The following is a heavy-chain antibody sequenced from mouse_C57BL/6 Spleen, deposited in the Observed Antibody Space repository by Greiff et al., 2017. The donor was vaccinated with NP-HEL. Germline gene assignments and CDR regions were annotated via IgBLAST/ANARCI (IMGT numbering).Heavy chain of an antibody. D-gene: IGHD1-1*01. V-gene: IGHV1-18*01. Sequence: EVQLQQSGPELVKPGASVKIPCKASGYTFTDYNMDWVKQSHGKSLEWIGDINPNNGGTIYNQKFKGKATLTVDTSSSTAYMELRSLTSEDTAVYYCARDYYYGSSYSAWFAYWGQGTLVTVSA. CDR3: ARDYYYGSSYSAWFAY. CDR1: GYTFTDYN. J-gene: IGHJ3*01. CDR2: INPNNGGT.